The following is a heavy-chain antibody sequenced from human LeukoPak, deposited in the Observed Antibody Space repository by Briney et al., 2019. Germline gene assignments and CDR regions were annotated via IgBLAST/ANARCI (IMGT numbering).Heavy chain of an antibody. V-gene: IGHV4-34*01. CDR1: GGSFSGYY. CDR2: INHSGST. J-gene: IGHJ3*02. Sequence: SETLSLTCAVYGGSFSGYYWSWIRQPPGKGLEWIGEINHSGSTNYNPSLKSRVTISVDTSKNQFSLKLSSVTAADTAVYYCARATDDAFDIWGQGTMVTVSS. CDR3: ARATDDAFDI.